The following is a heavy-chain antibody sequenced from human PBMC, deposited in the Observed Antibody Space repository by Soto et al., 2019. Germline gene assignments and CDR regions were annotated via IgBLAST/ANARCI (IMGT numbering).Heavy chain of an antibody. CDR1: GFNFNSYT. V-gene: IGHV3-21*06. J-gene: IGHJ4*02. CDR3: ARVCACFGEFDYFDY. D-gene: IGHD3-10*01. Sequence: PGGSLRLSCSASGFNFNSYTMNWVRQSPGQGLEWVSSISRFSDRTYYANPVLGRFAILRANAENSVYLLVNSLRAEDTAVYYCARVCACFGEFDYFDYWGQGTPVTVSS. CDR2: ISRFSDRT.